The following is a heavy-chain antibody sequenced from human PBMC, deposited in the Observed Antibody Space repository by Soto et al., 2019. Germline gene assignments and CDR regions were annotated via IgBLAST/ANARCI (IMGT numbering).Heavy chain of an antibody. Sequence: GGSLRLSCAASGFTFSSYAMSWVRQAPGKWLEWVSAISGSGGSTYYADSVKGRFTISRDNSKNTLYLQMNSLRAEDTAVYYCAKDGGYCSSTSCYRPLYWFDPWGQGXLVTVYS. D-gene: IGHD2-2*02. CDR1: GFTFSSYA. CDR2: ISGSGGST. J-gene: IGHJ5*02. V-gene: IGHV3-23*01. CDR3: AKDGGYCSSTSCYRPLYWFDP.